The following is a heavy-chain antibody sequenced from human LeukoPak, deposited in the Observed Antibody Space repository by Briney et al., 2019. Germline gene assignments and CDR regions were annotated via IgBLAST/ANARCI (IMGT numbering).Heavy chain of an antibody. V-gene: IGHV4-39*01. Sequence: SETLSLTCTVSGGSISSSSYHCGWIRQPPGKGLEWIGGIYYSGRTYYNPSLKSRVTISVDTSKNQFSLKLSCVTAADTAVYYCARRRDYYDSSGYAFDYWGQGTLVTVSS. CDR2: IYYSGRT. CDR3: ARRRDYYDSSGYAFDY. J-gene: IGHJ4*02. D-gene: IGHD3-22*01. CDR1: GGSISSSSYH.